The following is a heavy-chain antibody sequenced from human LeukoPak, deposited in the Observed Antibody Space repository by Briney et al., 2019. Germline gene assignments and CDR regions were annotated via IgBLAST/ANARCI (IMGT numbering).Heavy chain of an antibody. D-gene: IGHD3-10*01. CDR3: ARCEGITMVRGVITKKGNRKYYFDY. CDR1: GGSFSGYY. V-gene: IGHV4-34*01. Sequence: SETLSLTCAVYGGSFSGYYWGWTRQPPGKGLGWSGEINHSGSTNYNPSLKSRVTISVDTSKNQFSLKLSSVTAADTAVYYCARCEGITMVRGVITKKGNRKYYFDYWGQGTLVTVSS. J-gene: IGHJ4*02. CDR2: INHSGST.